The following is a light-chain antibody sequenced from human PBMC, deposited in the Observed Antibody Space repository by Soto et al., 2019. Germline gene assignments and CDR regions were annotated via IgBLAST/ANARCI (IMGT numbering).Light chain of an antibody. V-gene: IGKV3-20*01. J-gene: IGKJ4*01. Sequence: EMVLTQSGSTLCWARGERGPLSCMVIQSVSSSYLAWYQQKTGQAPRLLIYGASSRATGIPDRFSGSGSGKAFNLNISRLEPADFAVYHCPQYDSPPPALTFGEGTQVDIK. CDR3: PQYDSPPPALT. CDR1: QSVSSSY. CDR2: GAS.